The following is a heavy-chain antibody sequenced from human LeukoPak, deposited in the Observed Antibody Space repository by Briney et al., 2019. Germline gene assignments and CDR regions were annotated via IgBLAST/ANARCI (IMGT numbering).Heavy chain of an antibody. J-gene: IGHJ3*02. CDR2: MNPSSGNT. CDR1: GYTFTSD. CDR3: ARGAVSRDCSGGSCYHFDI. D-gene: IGHD2-15*01. Sequence: ASVKVSCKASGYTFTSDINWVRQATGQGLEWKGWMNPSSGNTDYAPKFQGRVTMTRDISIRTAYMELSSLRSEDTAVYYCARGAVSRDCSGGSCYHFDIWGQGTMVTVSS. V-gene: IGHV1-8*01.